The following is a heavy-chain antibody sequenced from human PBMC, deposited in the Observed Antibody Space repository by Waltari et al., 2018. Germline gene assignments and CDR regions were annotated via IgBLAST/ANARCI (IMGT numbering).Heavy chain of an antibody. CDR3: ARGTGWYSFDF. V-gene: IGHV3-48*03. Sequence: EVRLVEPGAGLVQPGWSARLPCDGTGFIFSDYEINWAPQAQGKGLEWVSYISITGSTKQYADSGKGRFTISRDSAKNSVYLQMSSLRVEDTALYYCARGTGWYSFDFWGQGTLVTVSS. CDR1: GFIFSDYE. CDR2: ISITGSTK. D-gene: IGHD6-19*01. J-gene: IGHJ4*02.